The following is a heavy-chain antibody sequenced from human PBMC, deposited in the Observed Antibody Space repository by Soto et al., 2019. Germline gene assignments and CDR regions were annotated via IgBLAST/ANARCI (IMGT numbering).Heavy chain of an antibody. J-gene: IGHJ4*02. CDR3: AAGEASSRNLAPYYLDF. CDR2: IHYSGTT. D-gene: IGHD6-13*01. CDR1: GGSMRNYF. V-gene: IGHV4-59*13. Sequence: SETLSLTCTVSGGSMRNYFWTWIRQPPGKGLEWIGYIHYSGTTSFFPSYNPSLRSRVTISEDTSKNQFSPKLLSVTTADTAVYFCAAGEASSRNLAPYYLDFWGQGTLVTVSS.